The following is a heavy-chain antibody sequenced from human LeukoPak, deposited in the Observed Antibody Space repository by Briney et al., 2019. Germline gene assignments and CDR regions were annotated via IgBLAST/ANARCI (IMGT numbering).Heavy chain of an antibody. J-gene: IGHJ4*02. CDR1: GFTFNNYA. V-gene: IGHV3-23*01. D-gene: IGHD1-20*01. CDR2: IGDYGGHI. CDR3: VKEPAITGSADS. Sequence: PGGSLRLSCAASGFTFNNYAMSWVRQVPGKGLEWVSAIGDYGGHIYYADSVKGRFTISRDNSKNTVHLQVNRLRADDTAIYYCVKEPAITGSADSWGLGTLVTVSS.